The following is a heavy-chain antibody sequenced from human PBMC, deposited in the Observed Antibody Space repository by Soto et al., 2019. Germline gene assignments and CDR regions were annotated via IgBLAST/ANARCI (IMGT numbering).Heavy chain of an antibody. D-gene: IGHD5-18*01. CDR2: INWNGGST. J-gene: IGHJ6*02. CDR3: ARELGYSYAYYYYYGLDV. V-gene: IGHV3-20*04. Sequence: RPGGSLRLSCAASGFTFDDYGMSWVRQAPGKGLEWVSGINWNGGSTGYADSVKGRFTISRDNAKNSLYLQMNSLRAEDTALYYCARELGYSYAYYYYYGLDVWDQVTTVTVPS. CDR1: GFTFDDYG.